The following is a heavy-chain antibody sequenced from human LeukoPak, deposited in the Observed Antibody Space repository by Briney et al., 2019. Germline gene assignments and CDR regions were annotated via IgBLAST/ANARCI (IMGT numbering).Heavy chain of an antibody. Sequence: GGSLRLSCVASGFTFSNYWMLWVRQAPGKGLMWVSLISTDGKSTRYAESVKGRFTISRDNAKSALYLQMDILRVEDTALYFCVRDYQFIQEVWGQGTTVTVSS. J-gene: IGHJ6*02. D-gene: IGHD2-2*01. CDR1: GFTFSNYW. V-gene: IGHV3-74*01. CDR2: ISTDGKST. CDR3: VRDYQFIQEV.